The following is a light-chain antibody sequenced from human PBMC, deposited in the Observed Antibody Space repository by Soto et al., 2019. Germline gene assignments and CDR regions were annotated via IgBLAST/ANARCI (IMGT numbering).Light chain of an antibody. V-gene: IGKV3-20*01. J-gene: IGKJ3*01. CDR3: QQYGSSRVT. CDR1: QSISSSY. CDR2: GAS. Sequence: EIVLTQSPGTLSLSPGERATLSCRASQSISSSYLAWYQQKPGQAPRLLVYGASSRATGIPDRFSGSGCGTDFTLTISRLEPEDFAVYYCQQYGSSRVTFGPGTKVDIK.